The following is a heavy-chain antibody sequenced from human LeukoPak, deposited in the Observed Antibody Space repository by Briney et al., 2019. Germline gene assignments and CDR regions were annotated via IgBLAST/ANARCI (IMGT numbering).Heavy chain of an antibody. CDR3: ARRVTVVGATPDY. CDR2: IYYSGST. CDR1: GGSISSYY. D-gene: IGHD1-26*01. V-gene: IGHV4-39*01. J-gene: IGHJ4*02. Sequence: PSETLSLTCTVSGGSISSYYWGWIRQPPGKGLEWIGSIYYSGSTYYNPSLKSRVTISVDTSKNQFSLKLSSVTAADTAVYYCARRVTVVGATPDYWGQGTLVTVSS.